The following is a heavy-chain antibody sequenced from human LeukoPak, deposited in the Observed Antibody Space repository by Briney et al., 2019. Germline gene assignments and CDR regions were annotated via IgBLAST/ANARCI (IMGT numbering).Heavy chain of an antibody. V-gene: IGHV3-64*01. D-gene: IGHD3-10*01. Sequence: PGGSLRLSCAASGFTFSSYAMHWVRQAPGKGLEYVSGISSNGGSTYYANSVKGRFTISRDNSKNIVKLQMGRLRVEDTAVYHCARMTLYGSGTVDWGQGILVTVSS. CDR3: ARMTLYGSGTVD. CDR2: ISSNGGST. CDR1: GFTFSSYA. J-gene: IGHJ4*02.